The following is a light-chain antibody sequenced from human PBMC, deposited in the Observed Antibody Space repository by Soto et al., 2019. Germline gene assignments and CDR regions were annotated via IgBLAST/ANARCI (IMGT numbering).Light chain of an antibody. Sequence: DIQVTQSPSSLSASVGDRVTITCRASQSISNYLNWYQQKPGKAPKLLIYGASTLQSGVPSRFSGSGSGTDLTLTIISLQPEDFATYYCQQGYGTPRTFGQGTKVEI. J-gene: IGKJ2*01. CDR3: QQGYGTPRT. CDR2: GAS. CDR1: QSISNY. V-gene: IGKV1-39*01.